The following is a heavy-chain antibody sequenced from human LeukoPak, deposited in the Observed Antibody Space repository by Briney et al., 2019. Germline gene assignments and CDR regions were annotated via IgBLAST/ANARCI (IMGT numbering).Heavy chain of an antibody. CDR1: GGSISSYY. CDR3: ARSGSSAIRIYFDL. Sequence: PSETLSLTCTDSGGSISSYYWRWIRQPAGKVLEWIERIYTSGSTNYNPSLKSRVTMSVDTSKNQFSLKLSSVTAADTAVYYCARSGSSAIRIYFDLWGRGTLVTVSS. V-gene: IGHV4-4*07. D-gene: IGHD2-2*01. J-gene: IGHJ2*01. CDR2: IYTSGST.